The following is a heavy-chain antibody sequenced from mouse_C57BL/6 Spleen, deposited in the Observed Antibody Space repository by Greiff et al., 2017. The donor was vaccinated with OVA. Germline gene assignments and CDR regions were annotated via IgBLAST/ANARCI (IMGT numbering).Heavy chain of an antibody. CDR2: ISRGGSYT. CDR1: GFTFSSYG. V-gene: IGHV5-6*02. D-gene: IGHD2-4*01. CDR3: ARQDDYEGGFAY. Sequence: EVKLVESGGDLVKPGGSLKLSCAASGFTFSSYGMSWVRQTPDKRLEWVATISRGGSYTYYPDSVKGRFTISRDTAKNTQYLQMSSLKSEDTAMYYCARQDDYEGGFAYWGQGTLVTVSA. J-gene: IGHJ3*01.